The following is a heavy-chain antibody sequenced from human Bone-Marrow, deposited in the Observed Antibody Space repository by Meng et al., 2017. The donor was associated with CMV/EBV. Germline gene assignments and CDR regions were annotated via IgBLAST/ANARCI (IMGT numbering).Heavy chain of an antibody. D-gene: IGHD3-22*01. J-gene: IGHJ4*02. Sequence: GGSLRLSCAASGFTFSSYAMHWVRQAPGKGLEWVAVISYDGSNKYYADSVKGRFTISRENSKNTLYLQMNSLRAEATAVYYCAREGGKYYYDSSGIDYWGQGTLVTVSS. CDR1: GFTFSSYA. CDR3: AREGGKYYYDSSGIDY. CDR2: ISYDGSNK. V-gene: IGHV3-30*04.